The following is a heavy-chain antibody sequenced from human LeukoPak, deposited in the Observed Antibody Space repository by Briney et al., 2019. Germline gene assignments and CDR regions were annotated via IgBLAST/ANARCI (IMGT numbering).Heavy chain of an antibody. CDR1: GGSISSSSYY. CDR2: IYYSGST. CDR3: ARGPDDYGDYAYFDY. J-gene: IGHJ4*02. Sequence: SETLSLTCTVSGGSISSSSYYWGWIRQPPGKGLEWIGSIYYSGSTYYNPSLKSRVTISVDRSKNQFSLKLSSVTAADTAVYYCARGPDDYGDYAYFDYWGQGTLVTVSS. D-gene: IGHD4-17*01. V-gene: IGHV4-39*07.